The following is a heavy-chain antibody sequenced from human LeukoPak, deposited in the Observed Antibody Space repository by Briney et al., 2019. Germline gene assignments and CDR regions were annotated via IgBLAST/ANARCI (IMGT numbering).Heavy chain of an antibody. Sequence: GGSLRLSCAASGFTFSSYWMHWVRQAPGKGLEWVSRINSDGSSTSYADSVKGRFTISRDNAKNTLYLQMNSLRAEDTAVYYCARDLGRGSYSLYYFDYWGQGTLVTVSS. D-gene: IGHD3-16*01. CDR3: ARDLGRGSYSLYYFDY. J-gene: IGHJ4*02. CDR1: GFTFSSYW. V-gene: IGHV3-74*01. CDR2: INSDGSST.